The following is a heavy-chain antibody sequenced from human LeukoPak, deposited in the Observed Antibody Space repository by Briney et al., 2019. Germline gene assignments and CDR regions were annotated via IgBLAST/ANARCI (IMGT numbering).Heavy chain of an antibody. Sequence: GSLRLPCAASGFTVSSNYMSWVRQPPGKGLEWIGEINHSGSTNYNPSLKSRVTISVDTSKNQFSLKLSSVTAADTAVYYCARGWNYYDSSGYSDHFDYWGQGTLVTVSS. CDR2: INHSGST. CDR1: GFTVSSNY. J-gene: IGHJ4*02. CDR3: ARGWNYYDSSGYSDHFDY. D-gene: IGHD3-22*01. V-gene: IGHV4-34*01.